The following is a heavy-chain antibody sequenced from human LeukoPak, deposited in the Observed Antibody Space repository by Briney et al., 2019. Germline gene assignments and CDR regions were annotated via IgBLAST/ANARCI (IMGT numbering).Heavy chain of an antibody. D-gene: IGHD2-15*01. CDR3: ARRECSGGSCYSAGFDY. CDR2: INPNSGDT. J-gene: IGHJ4*02. V-gene: IGHV1-2*02. CDR1: GYXFTGYH. Sequence: ASVKVSCKASGYXFTGYHIHWVRQAPGQGLEWMGWINPNSGDTSYAQNFQGRVTMTSDTSITTAYMELSGLRSDDTAVYYCARRECSGGSCYSAGFDYWGQGTLVTVSS.